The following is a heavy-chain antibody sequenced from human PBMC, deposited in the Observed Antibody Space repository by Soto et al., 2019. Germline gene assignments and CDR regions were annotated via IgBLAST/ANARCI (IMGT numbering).Heavy chain of an antibody. CDR2: IYSGGST. CDR1: GFTVSSNY. Sequence: EVQLVESGGGLVQPGGSLRLSCAASGFTVSSNYMSWVRLAPGKGLEWVSVIYSGGSTYYADSVKGRFTISRDNSKNTLYLQMNSLRVEDMAVYYCAREGVGYDYVWGSYRYRGMDVWGQGTTVTVSS. CDR3: AREGVGYDYVWGSYRYRGMDV. D-gene: IGHD3-16*02. V-gene: IGHV3-66*01. J-gene: IGHJ6*02.